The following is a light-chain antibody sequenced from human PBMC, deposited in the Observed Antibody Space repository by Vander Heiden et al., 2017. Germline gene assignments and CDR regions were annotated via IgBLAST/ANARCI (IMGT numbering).Light chain of an antibody. CDR2: GAS. Sequence: EIVLTQSPGTLSLSPGERATLSCRASQSISSSYLAWYQQKPGQAPRLLIYGASSGSGTDFTLTITRLEPENFAVYCCQQDGSSPLTFGGGTKVEIK. CDR1: QSISSSY. V-gene: IGKV3-20*01. CDR3: QQDGSSPLT. J-gene: IGKJ4*01.